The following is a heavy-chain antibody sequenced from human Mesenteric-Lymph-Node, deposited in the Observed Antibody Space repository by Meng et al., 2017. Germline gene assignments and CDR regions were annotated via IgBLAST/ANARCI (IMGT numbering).Heavy chain of an antibody. V-gene: IGHV3-53*01. J-gene: IGHJ4*02. CDR2: IYSGGTT. Sequence: GESLKISWAASGFTVRDNHINWVRQAPGKGLEWVSVIYSGGTTKFAESVRGRITISRDQSKNTVYLQINSLTVDDTAVYYCARGREVTDSYGLLDCWGQGTLVTVSS. CDR1: GFTVRDNH. CDR3: ARGREVTDSYGLLDC. D-gene: IGHD5-18*01.